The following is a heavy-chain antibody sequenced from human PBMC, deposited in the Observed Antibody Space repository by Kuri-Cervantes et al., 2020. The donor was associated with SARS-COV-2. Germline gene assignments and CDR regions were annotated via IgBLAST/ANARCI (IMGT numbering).Heavy chain of an antibody. CDR1: GYTFTSYG. D-gene: IGHD3-3*01. Sequence: ASVKVSCKASGYTFTSYGISWVRQAPGQGLEWMGWISAYNGNTNYAQKLQGRVTMTTDTSTSTAYMELRSLRSDDTAVYYRAQTLDYDFWSGYSTGYFQHWGQGTLVTVSS. J-gene: IGHJ1*01. V-gene: IGHV1-18*01. CDR2: ISAYNGNT. CDR3: AQTLDYDFWSGYSTGYFQH.